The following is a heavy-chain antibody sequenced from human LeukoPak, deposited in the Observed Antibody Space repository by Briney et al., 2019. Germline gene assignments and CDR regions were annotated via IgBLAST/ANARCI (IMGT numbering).Heavy chain of an antibody. CDR1: GFTFSSYS. CDR2: ISSSSSYI. Sequence: GGSLRLSCAASGFTFSSYSMNWVRQAPGKGLEWVSSISSSSSYIYYADSVKGRFTISRDNAKNSLYLQMSSLTSVDTALYYCATWAFYHNLDVWGQGTTVAVSS. V-gene: IGHV3-21*04. CDR3: ATWAFYHNLDV. J-gene: IGHJ6*02. D-gene: IGHD1-1*01.